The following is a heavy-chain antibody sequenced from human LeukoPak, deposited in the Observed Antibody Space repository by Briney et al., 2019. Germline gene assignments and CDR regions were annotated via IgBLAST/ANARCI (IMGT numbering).Heavy chain of an antibody. CDR3: ARGPRIYCSSTSCQWRQVLYFDY. J-gene: IGHJ4*02. V-gene: IGHV4-34*01. CDR2: INHSGST. D-gene: IGHD2-2*01. Sequence: PSETLSLTCAVYGGSFSGYYWSWIRQPPGKGLEWIGEINHSGSTNYNPSLKSRVTISVDTSKNQFSLKLSSVTAADTAVYYCARGPRIYCSSTSCQWRQVLYFDYWGQGTLVTVSS. CDR1: GGSFSGYY.